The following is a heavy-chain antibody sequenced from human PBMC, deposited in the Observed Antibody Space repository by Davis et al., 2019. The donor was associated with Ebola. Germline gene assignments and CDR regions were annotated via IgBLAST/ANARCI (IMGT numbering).Heavy chain of an antibody. J-gene: IGHJ4*02. CDR1: GCSISSHY. CDR2: IYYSGST. Sequence: SETLSLTCTVSGCSISSHYWSWIRQPPGKRLEWIGYIYYSGSTNYNPSLKSRVTISVDTSKNQFSLKLSSVTAADTAVYYCARDVTNWGQGTLVTVSS. CDR3: ARDVTN. V-gene: IGHV4-59*11. D-gene: IGHD1-14*01.